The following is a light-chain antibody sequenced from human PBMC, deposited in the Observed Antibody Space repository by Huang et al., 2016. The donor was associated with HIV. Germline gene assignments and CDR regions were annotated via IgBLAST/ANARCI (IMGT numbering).Light chain of an antibody. J-gene: IGKJ1*01. CDR2: GAS. Sequence: EIVLTQSPGTLSLSPGERATRSCRASQSVNSGYLAWYQQKPGQAPRLLIYGASSRATGIPGRFSGSGSGTDFTLTISRLQPEDFAVYFCQQYGSSPGTFGQGTKVEMK. V-gene: IGKV3-20*01. CDR3: QQYGSSPGT. CDR1: QSVNSGY.